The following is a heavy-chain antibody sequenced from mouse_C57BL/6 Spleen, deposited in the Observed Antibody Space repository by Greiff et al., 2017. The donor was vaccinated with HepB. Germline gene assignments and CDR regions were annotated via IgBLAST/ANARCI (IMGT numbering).Heavy chain of an antibody. D-gene: IGHD1-1*01. CDR3: TRESLYYYGSSYGYFDY. CDR1: GFTFSSYA. Sequence: EVKVVESGEGLVKPGGSLKLSCAASGFTFSSYAMSWVRQTPEKRLEWVAYISSGGDYIYYADTVKGRFTISRDNARNTLYLQMSSLKSEDTAMYYGTRESLYYYGSSYGYFDYWGQGTTLTVSS. CDR2: ISSGGDYI. J-gene: IGHJ2*01. V-gene: IGHV5-9-1*02.